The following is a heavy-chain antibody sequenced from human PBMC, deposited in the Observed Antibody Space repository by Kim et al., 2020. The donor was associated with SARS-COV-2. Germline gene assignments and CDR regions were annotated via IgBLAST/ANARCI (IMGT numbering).Heavy chain of an antibody. CDR1: GFTFSSYS. J-gene: IGHJ6*02. CDR2: ISSSSSYI. D-gene: IGHD1-1*01. Sequence: GGSLRLSCAASGFTFSSYSMNWVRQAPGKGLEWVSSISSSSSYIYYADSVKGRFTISRDNAKNSLYLQMNSLRAEDTAVYYCARNRINWNDEDYYYGMDVWGQGTTVTVSS. V-gene: IGHV3-21*01. CDR3: ARNRINWNDEDYYYGMDV.